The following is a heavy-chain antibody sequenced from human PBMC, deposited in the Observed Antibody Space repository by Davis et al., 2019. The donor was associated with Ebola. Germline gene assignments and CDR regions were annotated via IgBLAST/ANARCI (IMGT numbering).Heavy chain of an antibody. J-gene: IGHJ3*02. D-gene: IGHD1-7*01. CDR2: ISYDGSNK. CDR3: ARDGPYNWNSDAFDI. V-gene: IGHV3-30*12. CDR1: GFTFSSYG. Sequence: PGGSLRLSCAASGFTFSSYGMHWVRQAPGKGLEWVAVISYDGSNKYYADSVKGRFTIPRDNAKNSLYLQMNSLRAEDTTVYYCARDGPYNWNSDAFDIWGQGTMVTVSS.